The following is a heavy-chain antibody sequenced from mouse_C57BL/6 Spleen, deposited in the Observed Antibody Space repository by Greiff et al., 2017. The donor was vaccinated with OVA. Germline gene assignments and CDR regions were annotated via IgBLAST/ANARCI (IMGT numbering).Heavy chain of an antibody. CDR2: IYPGDGDT. CDR3: ADDGYPYWYFDV. Sequence: QVQLQQSGPELVKPGASVKISCKASGYAFSSSWMNWVKQRPGKGLEWIGRIYPGDGDTNYSGKFKGKATLTADKSSSTAYMQLSSLTSEDSAVYFCADDGYPYWYFDVWGTGTTVTVSS. D-gene: IGHD2-3*01. V-gene: IGHV1-82*01. J-gene: IGHJ1*03. CDR1: GYAFSSSW.